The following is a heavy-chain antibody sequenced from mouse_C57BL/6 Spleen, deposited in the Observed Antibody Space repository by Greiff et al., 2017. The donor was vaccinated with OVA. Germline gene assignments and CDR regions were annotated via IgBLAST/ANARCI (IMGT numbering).Heavy chain of an antibody. CDR2: ISGGGGNT. V-gene: IGHV5-9*01. CDR1: GFTFSSYT. CDR3: ARHELGRGYWYFDV. J-gene: IGHJ1*03. Sequence: EVQLVESGGGLVKPGGSLKLSCAASGFTFSSYTMSWVRQTPEKRLEWVATISGGGGNTYYQDSVKGRFTISRDNAKNTLYLQMSSLRSEDTALYYCARHELGRGYWYFDVWGTGTTVTVSS. D-gene: IGHD4-1*01.